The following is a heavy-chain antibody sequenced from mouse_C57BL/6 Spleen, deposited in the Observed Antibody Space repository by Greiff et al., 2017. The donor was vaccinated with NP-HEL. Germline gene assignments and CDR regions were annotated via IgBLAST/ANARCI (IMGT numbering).Heavy chain of an antibody. CDR2: IWSGGST. CDR3: ASSRLTGTGFDY. J-gene: IGHJ2*01. D-gene: IGHD4-1*01. CDR1: GFSLTSYG. V-gene: IGHV2-2*01. Sequence: VQLQQSGPGLVQPSQSLSITCTVSGFSLTSYGVHWVRQSPGKGLEWLGVIWSGGSTDYNAAFISRLSISKDNSKSQVFFKMNSLQADDTAIYYCASSRLTGTGFDYWGQGTTLTVSS.